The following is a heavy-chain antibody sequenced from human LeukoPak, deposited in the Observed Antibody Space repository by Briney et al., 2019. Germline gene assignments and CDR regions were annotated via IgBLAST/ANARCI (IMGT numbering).Heavy chain of an antibody. CDR3: ARLEAAATYYFDY. J-gene: IGHJ4*02. V-gene: IGHV4-59*08. Sequence: SETLSLTCTVSGGSIRSYYWSRIREPPGKGLDWSGYIYYSGSTNYNPSLKIRVTISVDTSKNQFSLKLSSVTAADTAVYYCARLEAAATYYFDYWGQGTLVTVSS. D-gene: IGHD6-13*01. CDR1: GGSIRSYY. CDR2: IYYSGST.